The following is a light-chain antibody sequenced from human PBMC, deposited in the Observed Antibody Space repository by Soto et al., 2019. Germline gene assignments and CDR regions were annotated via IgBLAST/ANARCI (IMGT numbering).Light chain of an antibody. V-gene: IGLV2-14*03. Sequence: QSALTQPASVSGSPGQSITISCTGTSSDIEGNNYVSWYQHHPGKAHKLIIYDVSNRPSGVSNRDSGSKSGNTASLTISRFHPEDEADYYCSSYTTSKTRQIHFGTGTRSPS. CDR3: SSYTTSKTRQIH. CDR1: SSDIEGNNY. CDR2: DVS. J-gene: IGLJ1*01.